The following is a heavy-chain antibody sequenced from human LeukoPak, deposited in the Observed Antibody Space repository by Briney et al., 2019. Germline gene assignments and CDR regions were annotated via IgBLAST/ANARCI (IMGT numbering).Heavy chain of an antibody. Sequence: SVKVSCKASGGTFSSYAISWVRQAPGQGLEWMGGIIPIFGTANYAQKFQGRVTITADESTSTAYMELSSLSSEDTAVYYCARDKIVGIAVAGTFFDYWGQGTLVTVSS. CDR1: GGTFSSYA. CDR3: ARDKIVGIAVAGTFFDY. J-gene: IGHJ4*02. V-gene: IGHV1-69*01. D-gene: IGHD6-19*01. CDR2: IIPIFGTA.